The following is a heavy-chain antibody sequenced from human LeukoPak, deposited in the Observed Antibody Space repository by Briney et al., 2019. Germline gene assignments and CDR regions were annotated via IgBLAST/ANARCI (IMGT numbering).Heavy chain of an antibody. Sequence: GGSLRPSCAASGFTFSSYAMSWVRQAPGKGLEWVSAISGSGSSTYYADSVKGRFTISRDNSKNTLYLQMNSLRAEDTAVYYCAKLLRNSHLIAPFDYWGQGTLVTVSS. CDR2: ISGSGSST. D-gene: IGHD3-16*01. V-gene: IGHV3-23*01. CDR1: GFTFSSYA. CDR3: AKLLRNSHLIAPFDY. J-gene: IGHJ4*02.